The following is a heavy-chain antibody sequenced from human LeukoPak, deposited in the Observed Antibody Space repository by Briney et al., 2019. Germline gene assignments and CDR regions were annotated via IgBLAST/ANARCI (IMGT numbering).Heavy chain of an antibody. V-gene: IGHV3-23*01. Sequence: GGSLRLSCAASGFTFSSYAMSWVRQAPGKGLEWVSAISGSGGSTYYADSVKGRFTIPRDNSKNTLYLQMNSLRAEDTAVYYCAAQNHYYDSSGYYRLFDDWGQGTLVTVSS. CDR1: GFTFSSYA. CDR2: ISGSGGST. CDR3: AAQNHYYDSSGYYRLFDD. D-gene: IGHD3-22*01. J-gene: IGHJ4*02.